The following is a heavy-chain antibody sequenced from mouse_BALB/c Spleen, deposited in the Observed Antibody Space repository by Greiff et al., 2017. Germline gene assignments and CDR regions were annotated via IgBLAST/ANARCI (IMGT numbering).Heavy chain of an antibody. CDR1: GFNIKDTY. CDR2: IDPANGNT. V-gene: IGHV14-3*02. D-gene: IGHD2-2*01. Sequence: VQLQQSGAELVKPGASVKLSCTASGFNIKDTYMHWVKQRPEQGLEWIGRIDPANGNTKYDPKFQGKATITADTSSNTAYLPLSSLTSEDTAVYYCALVGYGNDGVWGAGTTVTVAS. CDR3: ALVGYGNDGV. J-gene: IGHJ1*01.